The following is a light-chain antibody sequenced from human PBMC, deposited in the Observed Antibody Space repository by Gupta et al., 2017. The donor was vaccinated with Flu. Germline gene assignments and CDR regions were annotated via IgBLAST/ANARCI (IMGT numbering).Light chain of an antibody. J-gene: IGLJ3*02. V-gene: IGLV2-11*01. CDR2: EVS. CDR1: SSYVGGYNY. CDR3: CSYAGSYTPWV. Sequence: QSALTQPRSVSGSPRQSVTISCTGTSSYVGGYNYVSWYQQHPVKAPKLMIYEVSKRPSGVPDRFSGSRSGNTASLTISGLQAEDEADYHCCSYAGSYTPWVFGGGTKLTVL.